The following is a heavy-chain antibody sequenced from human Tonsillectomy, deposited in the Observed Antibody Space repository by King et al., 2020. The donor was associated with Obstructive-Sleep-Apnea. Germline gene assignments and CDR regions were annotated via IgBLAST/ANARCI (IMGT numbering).Heavy chain of an antibody. CDR3: AKITALYWRGGSCTDYLDY. D-gene: IGHD2-15*01. Sequence: VQLVESGGGLVQPGGSLRLSCAASGFTFSSYAMSWVRQAPGKGLEWVSAISGSGGSTYYADSVKGRFTISRDNSKNTLYLQMNSLRAEDTAVYYCAKITALYWRGGSCTDYLDYWGRGTLVTVS. J-gene: IGHJ4*02. CDR1: GFTFSSYA. CDR2: ISGSGGST. V-gene: IGHV3-23*04.